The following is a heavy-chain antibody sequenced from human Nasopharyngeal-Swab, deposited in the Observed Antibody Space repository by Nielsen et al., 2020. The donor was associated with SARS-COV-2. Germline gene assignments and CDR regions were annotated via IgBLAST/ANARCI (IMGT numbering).Heavy chain of an antibody. J-gene: IGHJ4*02. CDR1: RFTFSSYG. V-gene: IGHV3-33*01. CDR3: ARERYSSSWYFDY. Sequence: GGSLRLSCAASRFTFSSYGMHWVRQAPGKGLEWVAVIWYDGSNKYYADSVKGRFTISRDNSKNTLYLQMNSLRAEDTAVYYCARERYSSSWYFDYWGQGTLVTVSS. D-gene: IGHD6-13*01. CDR2: IWYDGSNK.